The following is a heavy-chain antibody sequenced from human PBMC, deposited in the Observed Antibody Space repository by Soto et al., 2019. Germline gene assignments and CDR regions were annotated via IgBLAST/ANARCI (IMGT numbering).Heavy chain of an antibody. CDR2: IGSSGGLT. D-gene: IGHD6-13*01. J-gene: IGHJ4*02. V-gene: IGHV3-23*01. Sequence: PGGSLRLSCAASGFTFSSFAMSWVRQAPGKGLEWVSGIGSSGGLTYYADSVKGRFTISRDNSKNTLYLQMNSLRAEDTAVYYCAKEGYSSSWPGFDYWGQGTLVTVSS. CDR1: GFTFSSFA. CDR3: AKEGYSSSWPGFDY.